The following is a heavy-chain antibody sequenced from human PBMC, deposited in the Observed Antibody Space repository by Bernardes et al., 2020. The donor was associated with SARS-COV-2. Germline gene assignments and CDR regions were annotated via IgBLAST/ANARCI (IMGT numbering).Heavy chain of an antibody. CDR2: IKTKTDGGTT. CDR1: GFTFSDAW. Sequence: GGSLRPSSAASGFTFSDAWTNWVSQAQGKGLEWVGRIKTKTDGGTTHYAAAVKDRFTISRDDSKSTLYLQMNSLKTEDTAVYYCITALVFGVVIVPDWGQRTLVTVSS. CDR3: ITALVFGVVIVPD. J-gene: IGHJ4*02. V-gene: IGHV3-15*01. D-gene: IGHD3-3*01.